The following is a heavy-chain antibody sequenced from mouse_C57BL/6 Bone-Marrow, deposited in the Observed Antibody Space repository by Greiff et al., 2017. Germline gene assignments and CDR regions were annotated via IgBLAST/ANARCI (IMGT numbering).Heavy chain of an antibody. J-gene: IGHJ1*03. CDR1: GYAFTNYL. D-gene: IGHD1-1*01. V-gene: IGHV1-54*01. Sequence: VQLQQSGAELVRPGTSVKVSCKASGYAFTNYLIEWVKQRPGQGLEWIGVINPGSGGTNYTEKFKGKATLTADKSSSTAYMQLSSLTSEDSAVYVCARRGLLRYFDDWGTGTTVTVSS. CDR3: ARRGLLRYFDD. CDR2: INPGSGGT.